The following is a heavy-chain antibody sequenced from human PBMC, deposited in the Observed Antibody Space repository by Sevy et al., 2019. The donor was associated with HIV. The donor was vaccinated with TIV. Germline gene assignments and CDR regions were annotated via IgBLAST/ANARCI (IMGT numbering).Heavy chain of an antibody. V-gene: IGHV1-24*01. CDR2: CDPEDGET. CDR3: ATSPDYYDSSRDAFDI. Sequence: ASVKVSCKVSGYTLTELSIHWVRQAPGKGLEWMGGCDPEDGETIYAQKFQGRVTMTEDTSTDTAYMELSSLRSEDTAVYYCATSPDYYDSSRDAFDIWGQWTMVTVSS. D-gene: IGHD3-22*01. CDR1: GYTLTELS. J-gene: IGHJ3*02.